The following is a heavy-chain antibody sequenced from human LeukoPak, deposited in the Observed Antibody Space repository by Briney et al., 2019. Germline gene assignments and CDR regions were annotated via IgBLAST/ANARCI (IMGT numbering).Heavy chain of an antibody. V-gene: IGHV3-48*01. CDR3: ARVGASGYFDY. Sequence: PGGSLRLSCAASGFTFSNYNINWVRQAPGKGLEWVSFIGSSSSPIYYADSVKGRFTISRDNSKNTLYLQMNSLRAEDTAVYYCARVGASGYFDYWGQGTLVTVSS. D-gene: IGHD1-26*01. CDR1: GFTFSNYN. J-gene: IGHJ4*02. CDR2: IGSSSSPI.